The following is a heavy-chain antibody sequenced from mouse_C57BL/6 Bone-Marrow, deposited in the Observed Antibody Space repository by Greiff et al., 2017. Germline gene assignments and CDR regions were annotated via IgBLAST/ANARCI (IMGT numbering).Heavy chain of an antibody. Sequence: VQLQQSGPGLVQPSQSLSITCTVSGFSLTSYGVHWVRQSPGKGLEWLGVIWSGGSTDYTAAFISRLSISKDNSKSQVFLKMNSLQAEDTAIYYFSRNGITTCLDYWGQGTTLTVSS. CDR2: IWSGGST. CDR3: SRNGITTCLDY. D-gene: IGHD1-1*01. V-gene: IGHV2-2*01. CDR1: GFSLTSYG. J-gene: IGHJ2*01.